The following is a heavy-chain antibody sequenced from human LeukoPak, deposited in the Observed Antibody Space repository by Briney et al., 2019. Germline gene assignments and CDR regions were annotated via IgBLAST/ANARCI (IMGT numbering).Heavy chain of an antibody. CDR3: ARLESSGWYGVFDY. D-gene: IGHD6-19*01. J-gene: IGHJ4*02. V-gene: IGHV4-39*01. Sequence: GSLRLSCAASGFTFSSYWMSWIRQPPGKGLEWIGSIYYSGSTYYNPSLKSRVTISVDTSKNQFSLKLSSVTAADTAVYYCARLESSGWYGVFDYWGQGTLVTVSS. CDR1: GFTFSSYW. CDR2: IYYSGST.